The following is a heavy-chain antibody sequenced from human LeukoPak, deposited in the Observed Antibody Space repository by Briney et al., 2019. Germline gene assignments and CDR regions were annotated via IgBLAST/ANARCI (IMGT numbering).Heavy chain of an antibody. J-gene: IGHJ4*02. Sequence: ASVKVSCKASGYTFTTYGVTWVGEAPRQGLGGRGWMSAYNGETKYAQKFQDRITMTIDTSTNTAYIELRSLRSDDTAVYYCARAQSTVLLWFGELPDYWGQGTLVTVSS. CDR2: MSAYNGET. D-gene: IGHD3-10*01. CDR3: ARAQSTVLLWFGELPDY. V-gene: IGHV1-18*01. CDR1: GYTFTTYG.